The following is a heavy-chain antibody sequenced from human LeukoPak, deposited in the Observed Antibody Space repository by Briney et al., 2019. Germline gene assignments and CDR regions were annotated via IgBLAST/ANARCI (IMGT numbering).Heavy chain of an antibody. CDR2: IIPIFGTA. D-gene: IGHD6-13*01. J-gene: IGHJ5*02. V-gene: IGHV1-69*13. Sequence: ASVKVSCKASGGTFSSYAISWVRQAPGQGLEWMGGIIPIFGTANYAQKFQGRVTITADESTSTAYMELSSLRSEDTAVYYCARDTENSSSWTRWFDPWGQGTLVTVSS. CDR1: GGTFSSYA. CDR3: ARDTENSSSWTRWFDP.